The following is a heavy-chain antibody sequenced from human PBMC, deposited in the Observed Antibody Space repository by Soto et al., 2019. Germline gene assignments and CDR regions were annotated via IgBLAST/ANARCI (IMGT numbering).Heavy chain of an antibody. J-gene: IGHJ3*02. CDR1: GFTFSSYS. V-gene: IGHV3-21*01. CDR3: ARGLGYCSGGRCHPNAFDI. CDR2: ISSSSSYI. Sequence: GSLRLSCAASGFTFSSYSMNWVRQAPGKGLEWVSSISSSSSYIYYADSVKGRFTVSRDNAKNSLYLQMNSLRAEDTAVYYCARGLGYCSGGRCHPNAFDIRGPGTIVTVS. D-gene: IGHD2-15*01.